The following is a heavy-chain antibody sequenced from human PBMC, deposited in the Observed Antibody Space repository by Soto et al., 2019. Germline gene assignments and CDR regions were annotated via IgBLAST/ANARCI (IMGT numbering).Heavy chain of an antibody. D-gene: IGHD6-13*01. Sequence: GPSVKVSCKASGYTFTGYYMHWVRQAPGQGLEWMGWINPNSGGTNYAQKFQGRVTMTRDTSISTAYMELSRLRSDDTAVYYCARRSGQQLVSASDYWGQGTLVTVSS. V-gene: IGHV1-2*02. J-gene: IGHJ4*02. CDR2: INPNSGGT. CDR3: ARRSGQQLVSASDY. CDR1: GYTFTGYY.